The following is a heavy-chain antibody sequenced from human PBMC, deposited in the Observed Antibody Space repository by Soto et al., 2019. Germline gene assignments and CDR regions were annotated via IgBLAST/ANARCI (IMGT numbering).Heavy chain of an antibody. V-gene: IGHV1-69*01. J-gene: IGHJ4*02. CDR2: IIPIFGTA. CDR1: GGTFSSYA. CDR3: AIIAENYDFAARFAVAGTSQSLDFFDY. D-gene: IGHD6-19*01. Sequence: QVQLVQSGAEVKKPGSSVKVSCKASGGTFSSYAISWVRQAPGQGLEWMGGIIPIFGTANYAQKFQGRVTITADESTSTAYMELSSLRSEDTAVYYCAIIAENYDFAARFAVAGTSQSLDFFDYWGQGTLVTVSS.